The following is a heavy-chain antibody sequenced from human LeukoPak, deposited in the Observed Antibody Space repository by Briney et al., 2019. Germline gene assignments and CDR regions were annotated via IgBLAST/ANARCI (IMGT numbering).Heavy chain of an antibody. V-gene: IGHV3-7*04. CDR3: ARDQWRLFDY. Sequence: PGGSLRLSCAASGPTFSTYWMTWVRQAPGKGLEWVASIKEDGSDKYYVDSVKGRFTISRDSAKNSLFLQMNSLRADDTAVYYCARDQWRLFDYWGQGTLVTVSS. CDR2: IKEDGSDK. D-gene: IGHD2-21*02. J-gene: IGHJ4*02. CDR1: GPTFSTYW.